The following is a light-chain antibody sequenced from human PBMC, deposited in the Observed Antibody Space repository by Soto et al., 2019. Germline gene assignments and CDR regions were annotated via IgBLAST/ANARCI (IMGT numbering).Light chain of an antibody. CDR2: AGS. CDR3: CAYSDGSTYV. Sequence: QSALTQPASVSGSPGQSITISCTGTSSDLGSRNLVSWYQQHPGKAPKRMIYAGSKRPSGVSNRFSGTKSGNTASLTISGLQAEDEADYYCCAYSDGSTYVFGTGTKLTVL. J-gene: IGLJ1*01. V-gene: IGLV2-23*01. CDR1: SSDLGSRNL.